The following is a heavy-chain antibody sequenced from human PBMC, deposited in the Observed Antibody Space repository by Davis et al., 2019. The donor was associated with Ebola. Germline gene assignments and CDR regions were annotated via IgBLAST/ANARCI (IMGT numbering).Heavy chain of an antibody. D-gene: IGHD3-10*01. CDR1: GFTFSDYW. CDR2: IKEDGSEK. CDR3: ARAHYYGSGSSIDP. V-gene: IGHV3-7*03. J-gene: IGHJ5*02. Sequence: GGSLRLSCAASGFTFSDYWMSWVRQAPGKGLEWVANIKEDGSEKYYVDSVKGRFTISRDNAKNSLYLQMNSLRAEDTAVYYCARAHYYGSGSSIDPWGQGTLVTVSS.